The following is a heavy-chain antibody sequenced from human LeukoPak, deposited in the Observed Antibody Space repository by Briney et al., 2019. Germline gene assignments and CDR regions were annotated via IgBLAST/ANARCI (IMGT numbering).Heavy chain of an antibody. CDR1: GVSPSIDY. CDR2: IYYGGKT. CDR3: ARDNDISRGFYYAMDV. V-gene: IGHV4-59*13. D-gene: IGHD3-9*01. Sequence: SETLSLTCTVSGVSPSIDYWSCVRHPPGKGLEWIGYIYYGGKTNYNPSLKSRVTISVDTSKNQFSLKLSSVTAVDTAVYYCARDNDISRGFYYAMDVWGQGTTVIVSS. J-gene: IGHJ6*02.